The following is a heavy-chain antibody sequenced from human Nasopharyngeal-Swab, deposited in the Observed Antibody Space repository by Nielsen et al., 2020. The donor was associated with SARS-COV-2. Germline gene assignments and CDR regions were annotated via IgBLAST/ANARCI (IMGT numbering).Heavy chain of an antibody. V-gene: IGHV1-18*01. CDR1: GYTLTELS. D-gene: IGHD6-19*01. CDR2: ISAYNGNT. J-gene: IGHJ4*02. CDR3: ARDNTGYSSGWIDY. Sequence: ASVKVSCKASGYTLTELSMHWVRQAPGQGLEWMGWISAYNGNTNYAQKLQGRVTMTTDTSTSTAYMELRSLRSDDTAVYYCARDNTGYSSGWIDYWGQGTLVTVSS.